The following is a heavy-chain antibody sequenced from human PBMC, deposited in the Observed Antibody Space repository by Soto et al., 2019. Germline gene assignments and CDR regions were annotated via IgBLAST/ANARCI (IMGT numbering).Heavy chain of an antibody. D-gene: IGHD1-26*01. V-gene: IGHV4-34*01. CDR1: GGSFSGYY. J-gene: IGHJ4*02. Sequence: QVQLQQWGAGLLKPSETLSLTCAVYGGSFSGYYWSWIRQPPGKGLEWIGEINHSGSTNYNPSLKSRVTISVDTSKNQFSLKLSSVTAADTAVYYCARGAGGSYSDYWGQGTLVTVSS. CDR2: INHSGST. CDR3: ARGAGGSYSDY.